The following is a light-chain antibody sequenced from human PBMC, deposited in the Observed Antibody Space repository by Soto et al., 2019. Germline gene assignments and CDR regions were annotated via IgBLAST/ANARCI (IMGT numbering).Light chain of an antibody. Sequence: IVLTQSPGTLSLSPGERATLSCRASQSVSSSYLAWYQQKPGQAPRLLIYGASSRATGIPDRFSGSGSGTDFTLTISRLEPEDFEVYYCQKYGSSPTYTFGQGTKLEIK. J-gene: IGKJ2*01. CDR1: QSVSSSY. CDR2: GAS. CDR3: QKYGSSPTYT. V-gene: IGKV3-20*01.